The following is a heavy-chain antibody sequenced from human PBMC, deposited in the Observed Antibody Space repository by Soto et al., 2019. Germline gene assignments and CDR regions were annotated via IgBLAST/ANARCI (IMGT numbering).Heavy chain of an antibody. Sequence: ASVKVSCKASGYTFTSYGISWVRQAPGQGFEWMGRISSYNGNTNYAQKLQDRVTMTTDTSTSTAYMELRSLRSDDTAVYYCARVGDSSSWDYYYYMDVWGKGTTVTVSS. CDR3: ARVGDSSSWDYYYYMDV. CDR1: GYTFTSYG. D-gene: IGHD6-13*01. V-gene: IGHV1-18*01. CDR2: ISSYNGNT. J-gene: IGHJ6*03.